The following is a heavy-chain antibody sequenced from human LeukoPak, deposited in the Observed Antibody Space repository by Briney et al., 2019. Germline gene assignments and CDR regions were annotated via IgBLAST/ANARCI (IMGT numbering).Heavy chain of an antibody. CDR3: ARDRGDHYFDY. J-gene: IGHJ4*02. D-gene: IGHD4-17*01. CDR1: GFTFSSYA. CDR2: ISSNGGST. V-gene: IGHV3-64*01. Sequence: GGSLRLSCAASGFTFSSYAMHWVRQAPGKGLEYVSAISSNGGSTYYANSVKGRFTISRDNSKNTLYLQMGSLRAEDMAVYYCARDRGDHYFDYWGQGTLVTVSS.